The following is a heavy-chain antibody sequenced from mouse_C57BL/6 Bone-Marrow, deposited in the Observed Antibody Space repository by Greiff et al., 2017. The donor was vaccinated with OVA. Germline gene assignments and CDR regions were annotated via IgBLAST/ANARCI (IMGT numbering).Heavy chain of an antibody. V-gene: IGHV1-15*01. CDR1: GYTFTDYE. CDR2: IDPETGGT. D-gene: IGHD2-1*01. J-gene: IGHJ2*01. CDR3: TRGDGNYVRYYFDY. Sequence: VKVVESGAELVRPGASVTLSCKASGYTFTDYEMHWVKQTPVHGLEWIGAIDPETGGTAYNQKFKGKAILTADKSSSTAYMELRSLTSEDSAVYYCTRGDGNYVRYYFDYWGQGTTLTVSS.